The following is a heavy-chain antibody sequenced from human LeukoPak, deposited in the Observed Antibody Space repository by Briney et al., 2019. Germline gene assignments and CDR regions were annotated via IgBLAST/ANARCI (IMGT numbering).Heavy chain of an antibody. CDR2: IYHSGNT. CDR3: AKVPPDSGHYWGPNYFDY. V-gene: IGHV4-59*01. J-gene: IGHJ4*02. Sequence: KPSETLSLTCTVSGDSLISNYWSWIRQPPGKGLEWIGYIYHSGNTNYNPSLKSRVTMSVDTSQNQFSLKLSSVTAADTAMYYCAKVPPDSGHYWGPNYFDYWGQGALVTVSS. CDR1: GDSLISNY. D-gene: IGHD3-22*01.